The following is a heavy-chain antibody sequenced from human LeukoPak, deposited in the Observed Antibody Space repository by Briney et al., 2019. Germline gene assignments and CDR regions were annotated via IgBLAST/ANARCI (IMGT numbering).Heavy chain of an antibody. Sequence: GGSLRLSCAASGFAGNNNFMSWVRQPPGKGLEWISVLFSNGATYYLDSVKDRFTISRDDSKNIVYLQLDTLRGEDTAIYYCAKTRPGGSYDHWGRGTLVTVSS. D-gene: IGHD1-26*01. J-gene: IGHJ5*02. V-gene: IGHV3-53*01. CDR2: LFSNGAT. CDR3: AKTRPGGSYDH. CDR1: GFAGNNNF.